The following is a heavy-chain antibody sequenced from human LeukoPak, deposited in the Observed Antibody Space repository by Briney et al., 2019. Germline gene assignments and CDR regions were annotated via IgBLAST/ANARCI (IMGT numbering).Heavy chain of an antibody. D-gene: IGHD1-1*01. CDR2: INHSGST. J-gene: IGHJ4*02. CDR3: ARRGTIGTTTVDY. Sequence: SETLSLTCAVYGESFSGYYWTWIRQPPGKGLEWIGQINHSGSTNYNPSLKSRVTISVATSKNQFSLRLSSVTAADTAVYYCARRGTIGTTTVDYWGQGTPVTVSS. V-gene: IGHV4-34*01. CDR1: GESFSGYY.